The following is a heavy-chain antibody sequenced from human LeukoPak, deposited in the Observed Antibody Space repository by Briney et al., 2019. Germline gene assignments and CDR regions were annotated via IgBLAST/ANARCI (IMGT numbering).Heavy chain of an antibody. D-gene: IGHD3-22*01. V-gene: IGHV1-2*02. J-gene: IGHJ3*02. CDR2: INPNSGGT. Sequence: ASVKVSCKASGYTLTGYYMHWVRQAPGQGLEWMGWINPNSGGTNYAQKFQGRVTMTRDTSISTAYMELSRLRSDDTAVYYCARPYYYDSSGYLGSDAFDIWGQGTMVTVSS. CDR3: ARPYYYDSSGYLGSDAFDI. CDR1: GYTLTGYY.